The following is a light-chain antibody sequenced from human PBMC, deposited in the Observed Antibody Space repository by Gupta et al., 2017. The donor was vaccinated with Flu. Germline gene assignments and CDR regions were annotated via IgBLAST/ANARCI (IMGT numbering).Light chain of an antibody. CDR3: SSYTTRSTVV. V-gene: IGLV2-14*03. Sequence: SALTQPASVPGSPGQSLTISCTGTSSDVGASNSVSWYQHHPGKAPKLMIYDVSDRPSGVSDRFSGSKSGNTASLTISGLQAEDEADYYCSSYTTRSTVVFGGGTKVTV. J-gene: IGLJ2*01. CDR1: SSDVGASNS. CDR2: DVS.